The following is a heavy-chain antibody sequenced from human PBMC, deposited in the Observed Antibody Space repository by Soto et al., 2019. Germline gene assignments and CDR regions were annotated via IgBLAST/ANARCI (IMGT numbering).Heavy chain of an antibody. CDR2: INPNSGGT. J-gene: IGHJ3*02. V-gene: IGHV1-2*04. D-gene: IGHD6-19*01. CDR3: ARRNPGYSSDSHGADAFDI. Sequence: ASVKVSCKASGYTFTGYYMHWVRQAPGQGLEWMGWINPNSGGTNYAQKFQGWVTMTRDTSISTAYMELSRLRSDDTAVYYCARRNPGYSSDSHGADAFDIWAQGTMVTVSS. CDR1: GYTFTGYY.